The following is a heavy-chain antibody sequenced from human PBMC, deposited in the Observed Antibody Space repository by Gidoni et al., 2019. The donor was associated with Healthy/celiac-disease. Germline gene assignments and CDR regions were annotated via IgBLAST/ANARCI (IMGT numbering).Heavy chain of an antibody. CDR2: IYHSGRT. Sequence: QVQLQESGPGLVKPSETLSLTCAVSGYSISSGYYWGWIRQPPGKGLEWIGSIYHSGRTYYNPSLKSRVTISVDTSKNQFSLKLSSVTAADTAVYYCARALRIQLWLYDAFDIWGQGTMVTVSS. CDR3: ARALRIQLWLYDAFDI. D-gene: IGHD5-18*01. V-gene: IGHV4-38-2*01. CDR1: GYSISSGYY. J-gene: IGHJ3*02.